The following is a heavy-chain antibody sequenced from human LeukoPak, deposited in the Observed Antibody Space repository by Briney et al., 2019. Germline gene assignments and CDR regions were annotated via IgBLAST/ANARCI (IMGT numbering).Heavy chain of an antibody. V-gene: IGHV3-30*03. D-gene: IGHD3-3*01. J-gene: IGHJ4*02. Sequence: GGSLRLSCAASGFIFSIYGMHWVRQAPGKGLEWVAVISHDGGNKYYADSVKGRFTISRDNSKSTLYLQMNSLRPEDTAVYYCTARIGGPEGYWGQGTLVTVSS. CDR1: GFIFSIYG. CDR3: TARIGGPEGY. CDR2: ISHDGGNK.